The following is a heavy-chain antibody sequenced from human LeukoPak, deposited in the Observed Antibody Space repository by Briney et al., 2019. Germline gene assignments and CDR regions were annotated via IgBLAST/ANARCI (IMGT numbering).Heavy chain of an antibody. CDR1: GFTFSNYA. J-gene: IGHJ1*01. CDR3: ARTGVEMSTTYLYFQH. V-gene: IGHV3-30-3*01. CDR2: ISYDGNNK. Sequence: GRSLRLSCAASGFTFSNYAMHWVRQAPGKGLEWVAVISYDGNNKYYADSVKGRFTISRDTSKDTLYLQMNSLRAEDTAVYYCARTGVEMSTTYLYFQHWGQGTLVTVSS. D-gene: IGHD5-24*01.